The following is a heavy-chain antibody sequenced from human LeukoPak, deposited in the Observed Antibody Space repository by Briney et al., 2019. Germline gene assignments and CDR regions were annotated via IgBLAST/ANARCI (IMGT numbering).Heavy chain of an antibody. CDR1: GYTFTSYY. V-gene: IGHV1-46*01. D-gene: IGHD3-22*01. CDR2: INPSGGST. Sequence: ASVKVSCKASGYTFTSYYMHWVRQAPGQGLEWMGIINPSGGSTSYAQKFQSRVTMTRDTSTSTVYMELSSLRSEDTAVYYCARVRGPLEDSDAFDIWGQGTMVTVSS. J-gene: IGHJ3*02. CDR3: ARVRGPLEDSDAFDI.